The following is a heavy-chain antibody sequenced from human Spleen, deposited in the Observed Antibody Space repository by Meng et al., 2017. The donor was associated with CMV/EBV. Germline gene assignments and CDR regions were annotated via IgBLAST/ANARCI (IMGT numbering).Heavy chain of an antibody. Sequence: EVQLVESGGGLVKTGGSLRLSCAASGFTFSSYSMNWVRQAPGKGLEWVSSISSSSSYIYYADSVKGRFTISRDNAKNSLYLQMNSLRAEDTAVYYCARDEGGLLWFGEAYFDYWGQGTLVTVSS. J-gene: IGHJ4*02. CDR1: GFTFSSYS. CDR3: ARDEGGLLWFGEAYFDY. D-gene: IGHD3-10*01. V-gene: IGHV3-21*01. CDR2: ISSSSSYI.